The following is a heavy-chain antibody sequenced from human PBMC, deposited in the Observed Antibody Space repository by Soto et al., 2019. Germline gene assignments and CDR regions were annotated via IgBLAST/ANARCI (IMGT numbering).Heavy chain of an antibody. V-gene: IGHV3-23*01. CDR3: SLSDRYYGMDV. J-gene: IGHJ6*02. CDR2: ISTSGGST. CDR1: GFTFSSYA. Sequence: EVQLLESGGGLVQPGRSLRLSCEASGFTFSSYAMSWVRQAPGKGLEWVSSISTSGGSTYYADSVKGRFTISRDNSNNTLYLQMNSLRAEDTAVYYCSLSDRYYGMDVWGLGTTVTVSS.